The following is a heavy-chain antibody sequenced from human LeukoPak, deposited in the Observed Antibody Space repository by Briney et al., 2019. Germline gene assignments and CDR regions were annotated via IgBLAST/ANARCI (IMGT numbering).Heavy chain of an antibody. CDR1: VYTFTSYG. D-gene: IGHD3-10*01. CDR3: ARDWYGELTAQPTDRDYYYYYYMDV. Sequence: ASVKVSRKASVYTFTSYGISWVRQAPGQGLEWMGWISAYNGNTNYAQKLQGRVTMTTDTSTSTAYMELRSLRSDDTAVYYCARDWYGELTAQPTDRDYYYYYYMDVWGKGTTVTVSS. J-gene: IGHJ6*03. V-gene: IGHV1-18*01. CDR2: ISAYNGNT.